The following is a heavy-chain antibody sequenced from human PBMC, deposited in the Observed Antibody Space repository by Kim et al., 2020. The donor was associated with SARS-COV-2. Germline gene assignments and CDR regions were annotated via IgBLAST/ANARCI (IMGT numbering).Heavy chain of an antibody. CDR3: ARGRFIAPAGTVYFDF. CDR2: ISTTSSYI. D-gene: IGHD6-13*01. Sequence: GGSLRLSCVASGFTFSSYTMTWVRQAPGKGLEWVSSISTTSSYIHYADSVKGRFTISRDNAKNSLYLQMNSLRAEDTAVYYCARGRFIAPAGTVYFDFWGQGTLVTVSS. J-gene: IGHJ4*02. CDR1: GFTFSSYT. V-gene: IGHV3-21*01.